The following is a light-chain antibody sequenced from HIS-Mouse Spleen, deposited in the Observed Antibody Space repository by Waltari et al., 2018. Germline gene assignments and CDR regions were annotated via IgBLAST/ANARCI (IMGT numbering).Light chain of an antibody. CDR3: QQYYSTPFT. CDR2: WAS. V-gene: IGKV4-1*01. CDR1: QSVLYSSNNKNY. Sequence: DIVMTQSPDSLAASLGARATINCKSSQSVLYSSNNKNYLAWYQQKPGQPPKLLIYWASTRESGVPDRFSGSGSGTDFTLTISSLQAEDVAVYYCQQYYSTPFTFGGGTKVEIK. J-gene: IGKJ4*01.